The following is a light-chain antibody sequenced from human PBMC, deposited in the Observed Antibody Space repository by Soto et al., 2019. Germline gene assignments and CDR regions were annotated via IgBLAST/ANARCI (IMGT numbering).Light chain of an antibody. CDR3: QQYNTYWT. V-gene: IGKV1-5*03. Sequence: DIQMTQSPSTLSASVGDRVTITCRASQTISSWLAWYQAKPGKAPKLLIYKASNLGSGVPSRFSGSGSWTEFTLTLSSLQPDDFATSYCQQYNTYWTFGQGTKVEIK. CDR2: KAS. CDR1: QTISSW. J-gene: IGKJ1*01.